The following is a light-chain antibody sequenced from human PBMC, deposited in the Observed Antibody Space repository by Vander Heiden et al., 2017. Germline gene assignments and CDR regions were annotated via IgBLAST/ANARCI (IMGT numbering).Light chain of an antibody. CDR3: CTDGDDNIVL. CDR1: ISGVAFSHY. V-gene: IGLV2-11*01. Sequence: QSALPQPRSVSGSPGQSVPISCTGPISGVAFSHYVSWYQHLPRQAHHLLLYDVVKRPAGMSHRFSGSKAGDTASLTISGLQEEDEGDYYCCTDGDDNIVLFGGGTKLTIL. CDR2: DVV. J-gene: IGLJ3*02.